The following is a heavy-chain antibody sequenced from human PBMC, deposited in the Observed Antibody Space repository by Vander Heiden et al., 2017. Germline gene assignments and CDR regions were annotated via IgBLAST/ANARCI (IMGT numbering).Heavy chain of an antibody. CDR2: ISWNSGSI. Sequence: SGFTFDDYAMHWVRQAPGKGLEWVSGISWNSGSIGYADSVKGRFTISRDNAKNSLYLQMNSLRAEDTALYYCAKGLYYDFWSGYYPYWGQGTLVTVSS. CDR1: GFTFDDYA. J-gene: IGHJ4*02. D-gene: IGHD3-3*01. V-gene: IGHV3-9*01. CDR3: AKGLYYDFWSGYYPY.